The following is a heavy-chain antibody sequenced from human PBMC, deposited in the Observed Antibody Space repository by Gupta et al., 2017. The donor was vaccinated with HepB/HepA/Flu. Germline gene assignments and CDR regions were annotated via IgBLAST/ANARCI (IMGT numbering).Heavy chain of an antibody. Sequence: NLLESGGGLVQPGGSLSLSCAPPAFTFTPYAMPGVRQGPGKGLEWVSTISPRSGIATYYADSVMGRFTISRDNSKNTLSLQMNSLRAEDTAVYYCAKDKSLSGRKDAFDIWGQGTMVTVSS. CDR2: ISPRSGIAT. D-gene: IGHD2-15*01. J-gene: IGHJ3*02. CDR3: AKDKSLSGRKDAFDI. CDR1: AFTFTPYA. V-gene: IGHV3-23*01.